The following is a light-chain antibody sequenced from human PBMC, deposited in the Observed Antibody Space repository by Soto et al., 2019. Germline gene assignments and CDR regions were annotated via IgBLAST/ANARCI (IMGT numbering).Light chain of an antibody. CDR3: QSYASRNLV. CDR1: SGSIASNS. Sequence: NFMLTQPHSVSESPGKTVTISCTRSSGSIASNSVQWYQQRPGSVPTTVIYEDNQRPSGVPDRFSGSIDSSSNSASLTISGLKTEDDADYYCQSYASRNLVFGGGTKLTVL. V-gene: IGLV6-57*04. J-gene: IGLJ2*01. CDR2: EDN.